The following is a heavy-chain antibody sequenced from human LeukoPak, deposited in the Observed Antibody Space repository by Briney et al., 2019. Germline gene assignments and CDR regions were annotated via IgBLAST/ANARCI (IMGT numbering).Heavy chain of an antibody. V-gene: IGHV3-30-3*01. CDR2: ISYDGSNK. CDR3: ARESMRGDHPASMYFDY. Sequence: GGSLRLSCAASGFTFSSYAMRWARQAPGKGLEWVAVISYDGSNKYYADSVKGRFTISRDNSKNTLYLQMNSLRAEDTAVYYCARESMRGDHPASMYFDYWGQGTLVTVSS. CDR1: GFTFSSYA. D-gene: IGHD3-16*01. J-gene: IGHJ4*02.